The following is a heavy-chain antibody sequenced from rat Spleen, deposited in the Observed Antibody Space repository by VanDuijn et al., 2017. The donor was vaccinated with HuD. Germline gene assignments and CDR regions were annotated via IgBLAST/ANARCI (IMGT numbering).Heavy chain of an antibody. CDR1: GFIFSDYF. J-gene: IGHJ2*01. Sequence: EVQLVESGGGLVQPGRSLKLSCAASGFIFSDYFMAWIRQTPTKGLEWVASLSYDGGGTAFYRDSVKGRFTISRDDAKRTLDLQMDSLRSEDTATYYCTTGLHWGQGVMVTVSS. CDR2: LSYDGGGTA. CDR3: TTGLH. V-gene: IGHV5-20*01. D-gene: IGHD4-1*01.